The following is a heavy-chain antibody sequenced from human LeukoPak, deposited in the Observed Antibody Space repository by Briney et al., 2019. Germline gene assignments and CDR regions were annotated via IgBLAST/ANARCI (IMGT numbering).Heavy chain of an antibody. CDR1: AGSISTYY. V-gene: IGHV4-59*01. Sequence: SETRSLAWTVAAGSISTYYGTWIRRPPGNRLEWIGYIIYSGSSDYLPSLKSRVTMSVDTSMNQFSLKLNSVTAADTAVYYCARRTYYDILTGYKYWYFDLWGRGTLVTVSS. J-gene: IGHJ2*01. D-gene: IGHD3-9*01. CDR3: ARRTYYDILTGYKYWYFDL. CDR2: IIYSGSS.